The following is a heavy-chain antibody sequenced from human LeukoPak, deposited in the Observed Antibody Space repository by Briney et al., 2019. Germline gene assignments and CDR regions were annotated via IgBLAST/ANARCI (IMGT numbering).Heavy chain of an antibody. J-gene: IGHJ4*02. CDR1: GGSISSSSYY. V-gene: IGHV4-39*01. CDR2: IYYSGST. CDR3: ARGFEYYDILTGHYSPHYFDY. Sequence: PSETLSLTCTVSGGSISSSSYYWGWIRQPPGKGLEWIGSIYYSGSTYYNPSLKSRVTISVDTSKNQFSLKLSSVTAADTAVYYCARGFEYYDILTGHYSPHYFDYWGQGTLVTVSS. D-gene: IGHD3-9*01.